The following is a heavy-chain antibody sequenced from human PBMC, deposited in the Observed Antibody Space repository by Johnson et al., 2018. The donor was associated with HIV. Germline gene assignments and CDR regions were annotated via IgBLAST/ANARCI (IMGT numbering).Heavy chain of an antibody. CDR1: GLTVSSNY. J-gene: IGHJ3*02. CDR3: ARGKWLDAFDI. D-gene: IGHD6-19*01. CDR2: IYSGCNT. Sequence: VQLVESGGGLVQPGGSLRLSCAASGLTVSSNYMNWVRQAPGKGLEWVSVIYSGCNTYYADSVKGRFSISRDNSKNTVYLQMNNLRAEDTAVYYCARGKWLDAFDIWGQGTMVTVSS. V-gene: IGHV3-53*01.